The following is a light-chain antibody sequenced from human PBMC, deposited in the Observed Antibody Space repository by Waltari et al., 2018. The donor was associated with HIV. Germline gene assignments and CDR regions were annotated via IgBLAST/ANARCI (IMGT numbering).Light chain of an antibody. CDR2: DVT. CDR3: CSYAGIYTFL. J-gene: IGLJ2*01. V-gene: IGLV2-11*01. CDR1: SSDVGGSNY. Sequence: QSALTQPRSVSGSPGQSVTIPCTGTSSDVGGSNYVSWYQQHPGKAPKLIIYDVTNRPSGVPDRFSGSKSGNTASLTISGLQAEDEADYYCCSYAGIYTFLFGGGTKLTVL.